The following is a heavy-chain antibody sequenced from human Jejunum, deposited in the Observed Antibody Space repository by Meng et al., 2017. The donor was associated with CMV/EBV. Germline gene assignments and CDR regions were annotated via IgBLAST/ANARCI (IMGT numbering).Heavy chain of an antibody. CDR2: IYGDDDK. J-gene: IGHJ4*02. Sequence: GFSLTSSGVGVGWIRQPPGKTLEGLALIYGDDDKRYSPSLNTRLTITKDTFKNQVVLRMTNMDPVDTATYYCAYSYCSTGTCYSFYYWGQGTLVTVSS. V-gene: IGHV2-5*02. CDR3: AYSYCSTGTCYSFYY. CDR1: GFSLTSSGVG. D-gene: IGHD2-15*01.